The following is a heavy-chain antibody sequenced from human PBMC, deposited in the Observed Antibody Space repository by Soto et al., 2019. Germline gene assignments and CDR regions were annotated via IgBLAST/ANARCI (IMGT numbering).Heavy chain of an antibody. CDR3: ARAEVTSRGWFDP. J-gene: IGHJ5*02. CDR2: IYHSGST. V-gene: IGHV4-30-2*01. Sequence: QLQLQESGSGLVKPSQTLSLTCAVSGGSISSGGYSWSWIRQPPGKGLEWIGYIYHSGSTYYNPSLKSRVTISVDRSKNQFSRKLSSVTAADTAVYYCARAEVTSRGWFDPWGQGTLVTVSS. CDR1: GGSISSGGYS. D-gene: IGHD4-4*01.